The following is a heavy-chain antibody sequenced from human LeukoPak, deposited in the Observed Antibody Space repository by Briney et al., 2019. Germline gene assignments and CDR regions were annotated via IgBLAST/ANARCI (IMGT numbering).Heavy chain of an antibody. Sequence: GGSLRLSCAASGFTFSDHYMDWVRQAPGKGLEWVGRTRNKANSYTTEYAASVKGRFIISRDDSKNSLYLQMNSLKAEDTAVYYCVREYQLLGYYYYYMDVWGKGTTVTVSS. D-gene: IGHD2-2*01. J-gene: IGHJ6*03. CDR2: TRNKANSYTT. CDR1: GFTFSDHY. V-gene: IGHV3-72*01. CDR3: VREYQLLGYYYYYMDV.